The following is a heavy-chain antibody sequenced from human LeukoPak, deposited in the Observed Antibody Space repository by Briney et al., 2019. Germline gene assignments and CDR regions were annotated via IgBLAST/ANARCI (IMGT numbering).Heavy chain of an antibody. V-gene: IGHV1-18*01. CDR1: GYTFTSYG. CDR2: ISAYNGNT. Sequence: ASVKVSCKASGYTFTSYGISWVRQAPGQGLEWMGWISAYNGNTNYAQKLQGRVTMTTDTSTSTAYMELRSLGSDDTAVYYCARSRDFWSGSSNWFDPWGQGTLVTVSS. CDR3: ARSRDFWSGSSNWFDP. D-gene: IGHD3-3*01. J-gene: IGHJ5*02.